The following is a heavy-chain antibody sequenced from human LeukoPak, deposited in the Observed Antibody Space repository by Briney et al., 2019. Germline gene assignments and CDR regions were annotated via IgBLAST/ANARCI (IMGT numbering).Heavy chain of an antibody. CDR2: MYSGGTT. J-gene: IGHJ4*02. Sequence: PGGSLRLSCAASGFTLSDNYMNWVRQAPGKGLEWVSVMYSGGTTYYADSVKGRFTISRDNSKNTLYLQLNSLRAEDTAVYYCARDFEYSSSTGVYWGQGTLVTVSS. CDR1: GFTLSDNY. D-gene: IGHD5-12*01. CDR3: ARDFEYSSSTGVY. V-gene: IGHV3-53*01.